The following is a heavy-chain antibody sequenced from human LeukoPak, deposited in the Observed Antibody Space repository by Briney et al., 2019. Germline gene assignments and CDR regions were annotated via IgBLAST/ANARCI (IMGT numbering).Heavy chain of an antibody. D-gene: IGHD3-10*02. CDR1: GGSISSSSYY. CDR2: IYYSGST. Sequence: SETLSLTCTVSGGSISSSSYYWGWIRQPPGKGLEWIGSIYYSGSTYYNPSLKSRVTISVDTSKNQFSLKLSSVTAADTAVYYCAAGGDMFGWYFDLWGRGTLVTVSS. J-gene: IGHJ2*01. CDR3: AAGGDMFGWYFDL. V-gene: IGHV4-39*07.